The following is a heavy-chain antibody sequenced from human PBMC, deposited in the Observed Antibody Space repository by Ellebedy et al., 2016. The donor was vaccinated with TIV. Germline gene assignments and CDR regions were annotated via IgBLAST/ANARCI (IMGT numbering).Heavy chain of an antibody. Sequence: GSLRLSXTVSGGSISSYYWSWIRQPAGQGLEWIGRIYTSGSTNYNPSLKSRVTMSVDTSMNQFSLKLSSVTAADTAVYYCARDLAVAGKGVSPYFDYWGQGTLVTVSS. J-gene: IGHJ4*02. V-gene: IGHV4-4*07. CDR1: GGSISSYY. D-gene: IGHD6-19*01. CDR2: IYTSGST. CDR3: ARDLAVAGKGVSPYFDY.